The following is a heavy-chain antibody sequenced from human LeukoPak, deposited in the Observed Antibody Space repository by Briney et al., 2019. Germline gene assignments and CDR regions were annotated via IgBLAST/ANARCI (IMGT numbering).Heavy chain of an antibody. CDR3: ARVVDTHFDY. Sequence: GGSLRLSCAASGFTFSSYWMHWVRQAPGEGLVWVSRIKSDGSTTTYADSVKGRFTISRDNAKNTLYLQMNSLRAEDTAVYYCARVVDTHFDYWGQGTLVTVCS. J-gene: IGHJ4*02. CDR2: IKSDGSTT. D-gene: IGHD5-18*01. V-gene: IGHV3-74*01. CDR1: GFTFSSYW.